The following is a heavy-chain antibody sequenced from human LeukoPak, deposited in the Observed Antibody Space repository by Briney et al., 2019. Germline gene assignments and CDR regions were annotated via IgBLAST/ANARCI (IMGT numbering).Heavy chain of an antibody. D-gene: IGHD6-19*01. V-gene: IGHV3-48*03. CDR2: ISSSGSTI. J-gene: IGHJ4*02. CDR1: GFTFSSYE. Sequence: GGPLRLSCAASGFTFSSYEMNWVRQAPGKGLEWVSYISSSGSTIYYADSVKGRFTISRDNAKNSLYLQMNSLRAEDTAVYYCARDGKGLAYYFDYWGQGTLVTVSS. CDR3: ARDGKGLAYYFDY.